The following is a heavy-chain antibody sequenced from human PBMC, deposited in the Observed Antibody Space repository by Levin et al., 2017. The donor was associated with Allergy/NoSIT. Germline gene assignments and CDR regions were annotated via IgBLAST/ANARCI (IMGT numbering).Heavy chain of an antibody. Sequence: GGSLRLSCAASGFTFSSSWMSWVRQAPGKGLEWVANIKQDGSEQYYVDSVKGRFTISRDNAKNSLFLQMNSLRAEDPAVYYCARDRLWGGNFYKQAVNFDYWGQGTLVTVSS. D-gene: IGHD3-10*01. CDR1: GFTFSSSW. CDR3: ARDRLWGGNFYKQAVNFDY. CDR2: IKQDGSEQ. J-gene: IGHJ4*02. V-gene: IGHV3-7*01.